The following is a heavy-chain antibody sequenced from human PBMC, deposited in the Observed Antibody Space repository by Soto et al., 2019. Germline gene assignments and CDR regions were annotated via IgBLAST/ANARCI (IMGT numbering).Heavy chain of an antibody. J-gene: IGHJ4*02. CDR1: GFTFSMYG. D-gene: IGHD2-21*01. CDR2: LNGDGSRP. V-gene: IGHV3-74*01. Sequence: VQLVESGGGLVQPGGSVRVSCVASGFTFSMYGMFWVRQAPGKGLVWVARLNGDGSRPNYADCVRGRFTISRDNAKNTLYLQMDDLRAGDTAVYYCARASLSPREIGGQGTVVTVSS. CDR3: ARASLSPREI.